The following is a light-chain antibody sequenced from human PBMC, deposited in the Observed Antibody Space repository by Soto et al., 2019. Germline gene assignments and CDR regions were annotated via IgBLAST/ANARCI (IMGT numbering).Light chain of an antibody. V-gene: IGKV3-20*01. J-gene: IGKJ4*01. CDR1: QSVFKNY. CDR3: QQYGSSPST. CDR2: GAS. Sequence: EIVLTQSPGTLSLSPGERATLSCRASQSVFKNYLAWYQQKPGQAPRLLIYGASTRAAGISDRFSGSGSGTDFTLTVNRLEPADLAVYYCQQYGSSPSTFGGGTKVDIK.